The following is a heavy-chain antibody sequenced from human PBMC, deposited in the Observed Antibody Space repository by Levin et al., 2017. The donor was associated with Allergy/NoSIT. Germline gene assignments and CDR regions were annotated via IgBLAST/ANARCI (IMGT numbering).Heavy chain of an antibody. CDR3: ARTSGSYYVDWFDP. CDR1: GGSISSYY. Sequence: SETLSLTCTVSGGSISSYYWSWIRQPPGKGLEWIGYIYYSGSTNYNPSLKSRITISVDTSKNQFSLKLSSVTAADTAVYYCARTSGSYYVDWFDPWGQGTLVTVSS. V-gene: IGHV4-59*08. D-gene: IGHD1-26*01. CDR2: IYYSGST. J-gene: IGHJ5*02.